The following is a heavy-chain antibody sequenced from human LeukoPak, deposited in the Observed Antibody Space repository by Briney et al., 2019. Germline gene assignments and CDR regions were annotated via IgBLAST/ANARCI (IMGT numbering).Heavy chain of an antibody. CDR3: AREPYDFWSAASVPGSYYMDV. D-gene: IGHD3-3*01. CDR1: GFTFSSYE. J-gene: IGHJ6*03. Sequence: GGSLRLSCAASGFTFSSYEMNWVRRAPGKGLEWVSYISSSGGTIYYADSVKGRFTISRDNAKNSLYLQMNSLRAEDTAVYYCAREPYDFWSAASVPGSYYMDVWGNGTTVTVFS. CDR2: ISSSGGTI. V-gene: IGHV3-48*03.